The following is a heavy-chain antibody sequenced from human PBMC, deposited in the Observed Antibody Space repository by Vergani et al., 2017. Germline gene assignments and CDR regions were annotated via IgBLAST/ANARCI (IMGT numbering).Heavy chain of an antibody. CDR3: SRDPWLSSGSGKQFYGMDV. D-gene: IGHD3-10*01. V-gene: IGHV1-69*08. CDR1: GATFRSNT. CDR2: IIPVLGKT. Sequence: QVQLVQSGAEVKKPGSSVKVSCKASGATFRSNTISWVRQVPGQGLEWMGRIIPVLGKTKYAQDFQGRLTITADTSTSTAYMELSSLKSEDTAMYYCSRDPWLSSGSGKQFYGMDVWGQGTKVTVS. J-gene: IGHJ6*02.